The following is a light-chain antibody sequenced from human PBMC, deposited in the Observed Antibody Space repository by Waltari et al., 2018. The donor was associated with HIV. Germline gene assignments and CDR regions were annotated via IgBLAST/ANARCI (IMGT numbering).Light chain of an antibody. CDR2: GHN. CDR3: SAWDDSLRATV. Sequence: QSVMSHPPSASGTPGQTVTISCSGRFSNLGANTVNWYQQIPGTVPRLLIYGHNQRPSGVPDRFSGSRSGTSASLTIGGLQSEDEADYYCSAWDDSLRATVFGTGTRVTVL. V-gene: IGLV1-44*01. CDR1: FSNLGANT. J-gene: IGLJ1*01.